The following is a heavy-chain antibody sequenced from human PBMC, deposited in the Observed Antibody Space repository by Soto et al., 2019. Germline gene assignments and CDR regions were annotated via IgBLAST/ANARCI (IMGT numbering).Heavy chain of an antibody. J-gene: IGHJ5*02. CDR3: ARIGQYYDSSGYYP. D-gene: IGHD3-22*01. CDR2: INPNSGGT. CDR1: GYTFTGYY. V-gene: IGHV1-2*02. Sequence: ASVKVSCKASGYTFTGYYMHWVRQAPGQGLEWMGWINPNSGGTNYAQKFQGRVTMTRDTSISTAYMELSRPRSDDTAVYYCARIGQYYDSSGYYPWGQGTLVTVSS.